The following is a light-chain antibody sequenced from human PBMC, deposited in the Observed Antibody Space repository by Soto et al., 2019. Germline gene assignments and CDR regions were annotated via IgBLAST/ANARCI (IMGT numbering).Light chain of an antibody. CDR2: EVT. J-gene: IGLJ3*02. CDR3: SSYTSSTTWV. Sequence: QSVLTQPPSASGSPGQSVTISCAGSSSDIGASNSVSWYQQHPGKAPKLLISEVTKRPSGVPDRFSGSKSGNTASLTISGLQAEDESDYYCSSYTSSTTWVFGGGTKLTVL. CDR1: SSDIGASNS. V-gene: IGLV2-8*01.